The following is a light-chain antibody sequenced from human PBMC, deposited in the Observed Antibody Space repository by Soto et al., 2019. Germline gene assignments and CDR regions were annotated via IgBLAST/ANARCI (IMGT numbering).Light chain of an antibody. J-gene: IGKJ1*01. CDR1: QSVDNK. CDR3: LQYYGWPKT. Sequence: ERVMTQSPAALSVSLGERATLSCRASQSVDNKLAWYQFKPGQAPRLLIYGASTRATGVPTRFSGSGSGTEFTLTIGSLQSEDFAVHYCLQYYGWPKTFGQGTEVEIK. V-gene: IGKV3-15*01. CDR2: GAS.